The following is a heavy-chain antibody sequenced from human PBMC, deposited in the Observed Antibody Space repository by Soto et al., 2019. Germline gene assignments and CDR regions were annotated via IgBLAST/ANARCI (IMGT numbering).Heavy chain of an antibody. Sequence: PGGSLRLSCAASGFTFSSYAMHWVRQAPGKGLEWVAVISYDGSNKYYADSVKGRFTISRDNSKNTLYLQMNSLRAEDTAVYYCARDSLTMIVVVTHFDYWGQGTLVTVSS. D-gene: IGHD3-22*01. V-gene: IGHV3-30-3*01. CDR1: GFTFSSYA. CDR3: ARDSLTMIVVVTHFDY. CDR2: ISYDGSNK. J-gene: IGHJ4*02.